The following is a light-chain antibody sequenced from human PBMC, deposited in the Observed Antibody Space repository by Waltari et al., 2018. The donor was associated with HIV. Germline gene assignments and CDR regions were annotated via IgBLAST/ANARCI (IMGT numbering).Light chain of an antibody. CDR1: SSDVGVHTY. CDR3: SSYTSNITRV. J-gene: IGLJ3*02. V-gene: IGLV2-14*03. Sequence: QSALPPPASVSPSPCPSITLSCTGTSSDVGVHTYVSWYQQHPGKAPKLMIYDVSKRPSGVSNRFSGSKSGNTASLTISGLQAEDEADYYCSSYTSNITRVFGGGTKLTVL. CDR2: DVS.